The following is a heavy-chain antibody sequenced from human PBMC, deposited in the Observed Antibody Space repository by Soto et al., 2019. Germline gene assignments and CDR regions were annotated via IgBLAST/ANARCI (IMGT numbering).Heavy chain of an antibody. V-gene: IGHV1-58*01. J-gene: IGHJ4*02. CDR2: IVVGSGNT. Sequence: ASVKVSCKASGFTFSISAVQWVRQARGQRLEWIGWIVVGSGNTNYAEKFQERITITRDVSTSTAYMELSSLRSDDTAVYYCVHIRLSSPGYYFDYWGQGTLVTVSS. CDR3: VHIRLSSPGYYFDY. D-gene: IGHD1-1*01. CDR1: GFTFSISA.